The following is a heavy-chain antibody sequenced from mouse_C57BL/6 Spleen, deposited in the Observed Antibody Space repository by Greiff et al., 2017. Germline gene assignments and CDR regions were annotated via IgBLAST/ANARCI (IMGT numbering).Heavy chain of an antibody. J-gene: IGHJ2*01. CDR2: IHPYDSDT. Sequence: QVQLQQPGAELVKPGASVKVSCKASGYTFTSYWMHWVKQRPGQGLEWIGRIHPYDSDTIYNQKFKGKATLTVDKSSSTADMQLSSLTSEDAAVYYCAIYGSSYDYFDYWGQGTTLTVSS. D-gene: IGHD1-1*01. CDR1: GYTFTSYW. CDR3: AIYGSSYDYFDY. V-gene: IGHV1-74*01.